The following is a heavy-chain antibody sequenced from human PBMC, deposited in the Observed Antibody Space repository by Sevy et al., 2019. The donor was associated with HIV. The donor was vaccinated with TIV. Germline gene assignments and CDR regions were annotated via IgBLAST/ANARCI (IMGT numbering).Heavy chain of an antibody. J-gene: IGHJ4*02. V-gene: IGHV3-33*08. CDR3: ASCPSHYDSSGYFDQ. CDR2: IWYDGNNT. Sequence: GGCLRLSCAASGFTFSDYGMHWVRQAPGKGLEWVALIWYDGNNTSYADSVKGRFTISRDNSKNTLYLQMNSLRAEDSAVYYCASCPSHYDSSGYFDQWGQGTLVTVSS. D-gene: IGHD3-22*01. CDR1: GFTFSDYG.